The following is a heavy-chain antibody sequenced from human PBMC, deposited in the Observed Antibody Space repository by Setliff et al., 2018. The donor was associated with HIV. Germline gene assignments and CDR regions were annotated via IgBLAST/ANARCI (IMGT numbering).Heavy chain of an antibody. V-gene: IGHV3-15*05. CDR1: GFIFTNAW. CDR2: IKSKSDGGTT. J-gene: IGHJ2*01. CDR3: VGHYYDPLTGYYVWFFDV. D-gene: IGHD3-9*01. Sequence: GGSLRLSCAPSGFIFTNAWMSWVRQSPRKGLEWLARIKSKSDGGTTSYAAPVKDRFTISRDDSRNTLYLQMNSMKSDDTATYYCVGHYYDPLTGYYVWFFDVWGRGTLVTVSS.